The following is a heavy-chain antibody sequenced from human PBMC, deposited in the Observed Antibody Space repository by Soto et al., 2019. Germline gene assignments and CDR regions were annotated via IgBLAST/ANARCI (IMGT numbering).Heavy chain of an antibody. CDR3: AGAYLGRLPRRADYYYAMDV. Sequence: GVLRLSCAASGFSFRDYDMHWVRQRKGKGLEWVSALGAARDPYYVGSVKGRFSVSRDNAQNSLFLQMNNLRVDDTAVYFCAGAYLGRLPRRADYYYAMDVWGRGTTVTVSS. CDR1: GFSFRDYD. D-gene: IGHD1-26*01. J-gene: IGHJ6*02. CDR2: LGAARDP. V-gene: IGHV3-13*05.